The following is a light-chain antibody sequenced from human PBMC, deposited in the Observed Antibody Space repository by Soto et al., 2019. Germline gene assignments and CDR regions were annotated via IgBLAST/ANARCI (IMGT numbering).Light chain of an antibody. CDR1: QSISGY. CDR2: DVS. Sequence: EIVLTQSPVTLSLSHGERATLSCRASQSISGYLAWYQQKPGQAPRLLIHDVSNRATGIPARFSGSGSGTDFTLTISSLEPEDFAIYYCQQRNYWQVTFGQGTRLEVK. V-gene: IGKV3-11*01. CDR3: QQRNYWQVT. J-gene: IGKJ5*01.